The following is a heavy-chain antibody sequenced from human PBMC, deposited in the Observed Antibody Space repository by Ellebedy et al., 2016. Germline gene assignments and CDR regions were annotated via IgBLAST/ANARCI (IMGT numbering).Heavy chain of an antibody. V-gene: IGHV5-51*01. D-gene: IGHD3-22*01. CDR3: ARRGYYDSSGYYYGRPYDYYGMDV. CDR2: IYPGDSDT. J-gene: IGHJ6*02. CDR1: GYSFTSYW. Sequence: GESLKISCKGSGYSFTSYWIGWVRQMPGKGLEWMGIIYPGDSDTRYSPSFQGQVTISADKSISTAYLQWSSLKASDTAMYYCARRGYYDSSGYYYGRPYDYYGMDVWGQGTTVTVSS.